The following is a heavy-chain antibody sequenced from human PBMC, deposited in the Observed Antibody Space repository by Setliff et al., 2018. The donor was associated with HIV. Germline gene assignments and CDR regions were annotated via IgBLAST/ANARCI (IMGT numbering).Heavy chain of an antibody. Sequence: ASVKVSCKASGYTFSDYFIHWVRQAPGQGLEWMGWIHPNRGGTNYARKFQGRVTMTRDTSIDTAYMELTSLTSEDTAVYYCARGRGSSAWFDPWGQGTLVTVSS. J-gene: IGHJ5*02. V-gene: IGHV1-2*02. CDR3: ARGRGSSAWFDP. D-gene: IGHD3-10*01. CDR1: GYTFSDYF. CDR2: IHPNRGGT.